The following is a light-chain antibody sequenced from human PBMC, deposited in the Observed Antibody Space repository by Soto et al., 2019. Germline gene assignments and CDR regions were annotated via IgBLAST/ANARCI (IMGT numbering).Light chain of an antibody. V-gene: IGKV3-20*01. CDR2: GAS. CDR3: HQYLDSPNT. CDR1: QSITNKY. Sequence: EIVLTQSPDTLSLSPGERATFSCRATQSITNKYVAWYQQKAGQAPRLLIYGASTRATGIPDRFIGSGSGTDFTLSITRLEPEDFAVYYCHQYLDSPNTFGQGTNLEIK. J-gene: IGKJ2*01.